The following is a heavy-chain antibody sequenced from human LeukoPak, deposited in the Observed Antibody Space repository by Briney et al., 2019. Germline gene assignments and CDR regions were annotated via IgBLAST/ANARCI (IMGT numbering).Heavy chain of an antibody. CDR2: IYVGGGA. V-gene: IGHV3-53*01. Sequence: GGSLRLSCAASGFTVSNNYMSWVRQTPGKGLEWVSVIYVGGGAYYADSVKGRFTISGDSSENTLYLQMNSLRAEDTAVYYCARLKIDGTHFDYWGQGTLVTVSS. CDR1: GFTVSNNY. D-gene: IGHD3-9*01. J-gene: IGHJ4*02. CDR3: ARLKIDGTHFDY.